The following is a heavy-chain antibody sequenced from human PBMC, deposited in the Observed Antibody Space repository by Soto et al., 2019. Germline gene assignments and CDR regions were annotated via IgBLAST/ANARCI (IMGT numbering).Heavy chain of an antibody. D-gene: IGHD1-20*01. Sequence: SETLSLTCTVSGGSISSGGYYWSWIRQHPGKGLEWIGYIYYIGSTYYNPSLKSRVTISVDTSKNQFSLKLSSVTAADTAVYYCARVGGINWFDPWGQGTRVTVSS. V-gene: IGHV4-31*03. J-gene: IGHJ5*02. CDR1: GGSISSGGYY. CDR2: IYYIGST. CDR3: ARVGGINWFDP.